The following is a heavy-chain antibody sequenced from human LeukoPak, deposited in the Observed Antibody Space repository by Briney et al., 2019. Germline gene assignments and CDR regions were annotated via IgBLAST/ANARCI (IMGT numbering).Heavy chain of an antibody. CDR1: GYTFTAYY. CDR2: INPNSGGT. CDR3: ARGDSSAYHESRYSEFDY. J-gene: IGHJ4*02. D-gene: IGHD3-22*01. Sequence: VASVKVSCKAFGYTFTAYYMHWVRQAPGQGLEWMGWINPNSGGTNYAQKFQGRVTMTRDTSISTAYMELSRLRSDDTAVYHCARGDSSAYHESRYSEFDYWGQGTLVTVS. V-gene: IGHV1-2*02.